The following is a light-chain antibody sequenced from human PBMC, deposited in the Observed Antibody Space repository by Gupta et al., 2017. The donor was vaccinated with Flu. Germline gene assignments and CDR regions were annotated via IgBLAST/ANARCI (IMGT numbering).Light chain of an antibody. CDR2: DTS. CDR3: QQYANVPLT. J-gene: IGKJ3*01. V-gene: IGKV1-33*01. Sequence: DIQMIQSPSSLSASVGDRVTITCQASQDITNYLNWYQQKPGRAPKLLIYDTSNLETGFPSRFSGSGSGTHFTFTISSLRPEDVATYYCQQYANVPLTFGPGTKVDIK. CDR1: QDITNY.